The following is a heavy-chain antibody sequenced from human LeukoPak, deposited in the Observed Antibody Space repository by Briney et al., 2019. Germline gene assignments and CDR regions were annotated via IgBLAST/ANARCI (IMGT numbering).Heavy chain of an antibody. J-gene: IGHJ3*02. D-gene: IGHD2-2*01. V-gene: IGHV3-74*01. CDR1: GFTFSSYW. CDR2: INSDGRIT. CDR3: ARVGVPQYAFDI. Sequence: GGSLRLSCVASGFTFSSYWMHWVRQIPGKGPVWVSRINSDGRITSYADSVKGRFTISRDNAKNTLYLQMNSLRAEDTAVYSCARVGVPQYAFDIWGQGTWVTVSS.